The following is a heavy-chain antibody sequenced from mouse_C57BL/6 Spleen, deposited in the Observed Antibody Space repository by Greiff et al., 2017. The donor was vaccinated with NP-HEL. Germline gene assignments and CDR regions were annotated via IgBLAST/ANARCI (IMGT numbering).Heavy chain of an antibody. CDR1: GYAFSSSW. CDR3: AREYYGSSYGGYFDV. Sequence: VQLQQSGPELVKPGASVKISCKASGYAFSSSWMNWVKQRPGKGLEWIGRIYPGDGDTNYNGKFKGKATLTADKSSSTAYMQLSSLTSEDSAVYFCAREYYGSSYGGYFDVWGTGTTVTVSS. D-gene: IGHD1-1*01. J-gene: IGHJ1*03. V-gene: IGHV1-82*01. CDR2: IYPGDGDT.